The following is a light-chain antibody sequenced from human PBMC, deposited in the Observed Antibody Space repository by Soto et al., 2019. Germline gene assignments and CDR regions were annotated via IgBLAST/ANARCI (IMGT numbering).Light chain of an antibody. CDR2: GAS. Sequence: EIVMKQSPATLSVYPGERATLSCRASQSVSSNLAWYQQKPGQAPRLLIYGASTRATGIPARFSGSGSGTEFTLTISSLQSEDFAVYYCQQYNNWPRTFGQGTNVDNK. CDR3: QQYNNWPRT. J-gene: IGKJ1*01. V-gene: IGKV3-15*01. CDR1: QSVSSN.